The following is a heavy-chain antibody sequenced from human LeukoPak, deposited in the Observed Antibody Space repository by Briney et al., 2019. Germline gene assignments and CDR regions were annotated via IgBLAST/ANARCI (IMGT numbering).Heavy chain of an antibody. D-gene: IGHD3-9*01. CDR2: IRYDGSNK. CDR1: GFTFSSYG. CDR3: AKDTDTYYDILTGPKGVDY. J-gene: IGHJ4*02. Sequence: GGSLRLSCAASGFTFSSYGMHWVRQAPGKGLEWVAFIRYDGSNKYYADSVKGRFTISRDNSKNTLYLQMNSLRAEDTAVYYCAKDTDTYYDILTGPKGVDYWGQGTLVTVSS. V-gene: IGHV3-30*02.